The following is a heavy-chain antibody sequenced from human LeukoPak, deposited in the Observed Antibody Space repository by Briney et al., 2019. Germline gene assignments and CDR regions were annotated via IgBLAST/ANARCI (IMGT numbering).Heavy chain of an antibody. CDR2: INTDGSRT. J-gene: IGHJ4*02. D-gene: IGHD3-10*01. Sequence: GGSLRLSCAASGFTFSSYWMHWVRQAPGKGLVWGSLINTDGSRTSHADSLMGRFTISRDNAKNTLYLQMNSLRAEDTAVYYCARDKDYYGSGSYYLHWGQGTLVTVSS. CDR3: ARDKDYYGSGSYYLH. CDR1: GFTFSSYW. V-gene: IGHV3-74*01.